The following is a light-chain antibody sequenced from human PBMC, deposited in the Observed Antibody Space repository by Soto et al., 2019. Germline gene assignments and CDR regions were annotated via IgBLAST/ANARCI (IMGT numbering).Light chain of an antibody. CDR3: QQYNNWPRT. J-gene: IGKJ1*01. CDR1: QSVSSS. V-gene: IGKV3-15*01. CDR2: DAS. Sequence: EIVMTQSPATLSVSPGGRATLSCRASQSVSSSLAWYQQKPGQAPRLLIYDASTRATGIPARFSGSGSGTEFTLTISSLQSEDFAVYYCQQYNNWPRTFGQGTKVEI.